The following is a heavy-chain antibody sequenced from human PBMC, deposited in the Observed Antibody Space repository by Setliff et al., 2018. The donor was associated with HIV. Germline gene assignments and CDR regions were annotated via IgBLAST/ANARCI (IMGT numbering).Heavy chain of an antibody. Sequence: PGGSLRLSCAASGFTFSSFGMHWVRQAPGKGLEWVAVIWYDGTNTYYADSVKGRFTVARDESENTMYLQMRSLRAEDTAVYYCVRDLPPDYWGQGTLVTVSS. CDR1: GFTFSSFG. V-gene: IGHV3-33*01. CDR2: IWYDGTNT. CDR3: VRDLPPDY. J-gene: IGHJ4*02.